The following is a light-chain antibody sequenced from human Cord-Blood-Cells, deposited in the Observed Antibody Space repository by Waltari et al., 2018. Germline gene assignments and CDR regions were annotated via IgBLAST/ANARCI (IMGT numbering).Light chain of an antibody. J-gene: IGLJ3*02. CDR1: KLGYNY. CDR3: QAWDSSTAWV. CDR2: QDN. V-gene: IGLV3-1*01. Sequence: SYELTQPPSVSVSPGQTAIITCSGDKLGYNYACWYQQKPGQSPLLVLHQDNTRPSGIPERFSGSNSGNTATLTISGPQAMDESDYYCQAWDSSTAWVFGGGTKLTVL.